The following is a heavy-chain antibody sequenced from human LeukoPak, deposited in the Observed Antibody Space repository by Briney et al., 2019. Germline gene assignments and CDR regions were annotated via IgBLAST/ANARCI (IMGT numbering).Heavy chain of an antibody. D-gene: IGHD3-10*01. Sequence: GGSLRLSCTVSGFTVSINSMSWVRQAPGKGLEWVSFIYSGGNTHYSDSVKGRFTISRDNSKNTLYLQMNSLRAEDTAVYYCARWRGGYYGSGSNYYFDYWGQGTLVTVSS. CDR3: ARWRGGYYGSGSNYYFDY. CDR2: IYSGGNT. V-gene: IGHV3-66*01. CDR1: GFTVSINS. J-gene: IGHJ4*02.